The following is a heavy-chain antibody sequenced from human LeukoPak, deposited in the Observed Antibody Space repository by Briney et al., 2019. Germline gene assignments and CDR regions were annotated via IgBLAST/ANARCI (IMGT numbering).Heavy chain of an antibody. CDR1: GFTFSSYS. Sequence: GGSLRLSCAASGFTFSSYSMNWVRQAPGKGLEWVSYISSSSSTIYYADSVKGRFTISRDNAKNSLYLQMNSLRAEDTAVYYCARAFSSSGWYGDYWGQGTLVTVSS. V-gene: IGHV3-48*04. CDR3: ARAFSSSGWYGDY. D-gene: IGHD6-19*01. J-gene: IGHJ4*02. CDR2: ISSSSSTI.